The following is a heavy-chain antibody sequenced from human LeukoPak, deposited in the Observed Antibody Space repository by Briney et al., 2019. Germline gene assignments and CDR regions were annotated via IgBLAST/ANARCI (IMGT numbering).Heavy chain of an antibody. CDR2: IWNDGSNK. J-gene: IGHJ4*02. CDR3: ATAVASSSGWYADC. V-gene: IGHV3-33*01. Sequence: QTGGSLRLSCAPSGFTFRSYGMHWVRQAPGKGLEWVAVIWNDGSNKYYADSVKGRFPVSRDNSKNMLCLQMNSLRAEDTAVYYCATAVASSSGWYADCWGQGALVTVCS. D-gene: IGHD6-19*01. CDR1: GFTFRSYG.